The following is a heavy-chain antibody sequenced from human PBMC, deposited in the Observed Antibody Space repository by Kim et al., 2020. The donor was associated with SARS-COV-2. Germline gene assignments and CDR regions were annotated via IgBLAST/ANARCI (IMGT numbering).Heavy chain of an antibody. V-gene: IGHV3-53*01. CDR3: ARGGEPTVYYYYGMDV. D-gene: IGHD3-16*01. CDR2: IYSGGST. J-gene: IGHJ6*02. Sequence: GGSLRLSFAASGFTVSSNYMSWVRQAPGKGLEWVSVIYSGGSTYYADSVKGRFTISRDNSKNTLYLQMNSLRAEDTAVYYCARGGEPTVYYYYGMDVWGQGTTVTVSS. CDR1: GFTVSSNY.